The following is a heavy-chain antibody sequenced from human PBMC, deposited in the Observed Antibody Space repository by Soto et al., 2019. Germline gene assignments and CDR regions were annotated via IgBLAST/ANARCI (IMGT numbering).Heavy chain of an antibody. D-gene: IGHD2-21*02. V-gene: IGHV1-46*01. CDR3: ARDWAYCGGDCYPDAFDI. CDR2: INPSGGST. J-gene: IGHJ3*02. CDR1: GYTFTSYY. Sequence: QVQLVQSGAEVKKPGASVKVSCKASGYTFTSYYMHWVRQAPGQGLEWMGIINPSGGSTSYAQKFQGRVTMTRDTSTSTVYMELSSLRSEDTSVYYCARDWAYCGGDCYPDAFDISGQGTMVTVSS.